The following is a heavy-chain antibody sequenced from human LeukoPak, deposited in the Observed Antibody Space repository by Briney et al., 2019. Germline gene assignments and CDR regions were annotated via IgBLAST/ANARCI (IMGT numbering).Heavy chain of an antibody. D-gene: IGHD2-2*01. CDR1: GFTFSNYW. CDR3: ARALDSSSSRYQAFEE. J-gene: IGHJ4*02. CDR2: IKQDESEK. Sequence: GGSLRLSCSASGFTFSNYWMSWVRQAPGRGLEWVANIKQDESEKYYVDSVKGRFTISRDNAKSSLYLQMNSLRAEDTAVYYCARALDSSSSRYQAFEEWGQGTLVTVSS. V-gene: IGHV3-7*01.